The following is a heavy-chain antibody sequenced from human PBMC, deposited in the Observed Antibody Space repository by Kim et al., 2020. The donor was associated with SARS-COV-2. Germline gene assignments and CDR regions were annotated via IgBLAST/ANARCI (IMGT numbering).Heavy chain of an antibody. Sequence: GGSLRLSCAASGFTFGDYAMHWVRQAPGKGLEWVSGISWNSGSIGYADSVKGRFTISRDNAKNSLYLQMNSLRAEDTALYYCAKASINSPYSSSFFDYWGQGTLVTVSS. J-gene: IGHJ4*02. CDR3: AKASINSPYSSSFFDY. CDR2: ISWNSGSI. D-gene: IGHD6-6*01. CDR1: GFTFGDYA. V-gene: IGHV3-9*01.